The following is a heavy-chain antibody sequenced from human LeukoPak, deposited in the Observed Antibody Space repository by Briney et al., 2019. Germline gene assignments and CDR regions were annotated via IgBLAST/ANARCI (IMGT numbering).Heavy chain of an antibody. V-gene: IGHV4-59*01. CDR3: ARLLSGRNNWFDP. J-gene: IGHJ5*02. CDR1: GEPINNYY. D-gene: IGHD3-10*01. Sequence: PSETLSLTCTVSGEPINNYYWSWIRQPPGKGLEWIGYIYNIGSTNYNPSLKSRVTISLDTSKNQFSLKVTSVTAADTAVYYCARLLSGRNNWFDPWGQGTLVTVSS. CDR2: IYNIGST.